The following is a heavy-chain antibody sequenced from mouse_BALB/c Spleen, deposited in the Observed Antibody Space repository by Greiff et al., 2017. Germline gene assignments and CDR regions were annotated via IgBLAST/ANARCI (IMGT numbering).Heavy chain of an antibody. D-gene: IGHD4-1*01. V-gene: IGHV1S132*01. CDR2: IFPGTGTT. CDR3: ARSSLTRTGYWYFDV. Sequence: QVQLQQSGAELVKPGASVKLSCKTSGYTFTSYWIQWVKQRPGQGLGWIGEIFPGTGTTYYNEKFKGKASLTIDTSSSTAYMQLSSLTSEDSAVYFCARSSLTRTGYWYFDVWGAGTTVTVSS. CDR1: GYTFTSYW. J-gene: IGHJ1*01.